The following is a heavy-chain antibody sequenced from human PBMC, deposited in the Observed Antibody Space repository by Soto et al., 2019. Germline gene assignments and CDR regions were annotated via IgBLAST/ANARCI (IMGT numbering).Heavy chain of an antibody. CDR2: ISSSSSYI. V-gene: IGHV3-21*01. CDR3: ARADRSGWSIYLYYYYYGMDV. D-gene: IGHD6-19*01. CDR1: GFTFSSYS. J-gene: IGHJ6*02. Sequence: EVQLVESGGGLVKPGGSLRLSCAASGFTFSSYSMNWVRQAPGKGLEWVSSISSSSSYIYYADSVKGRFTISRDNAKNSLYLQMNSLRAEDTAVYYCARADRSGWSIYLYYYYYGMDVWGQGTTVTVSS.